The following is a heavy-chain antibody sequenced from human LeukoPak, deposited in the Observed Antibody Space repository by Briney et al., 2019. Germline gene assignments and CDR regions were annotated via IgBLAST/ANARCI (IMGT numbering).Heavy chain of an antibody. CDR3: ARDQYDTWSRRGNFDS. J-gene: IGHJ4*02. CDR1: GFTFSSYA. Sequence: PGRSLRLSCAASGFTFSSYAMHWVRQAPGKGLEWVANIKLDGSEKNYEDSVKGRFTISRDNTKNSLYLQMNSLRAEDTAVFYCARDQYDTWSRRGNFDSWGQGTLVIVSS. CDR2: IKLDGSEK. D-gene: IGHD3-3*01. V-gene: IGHV3-7*03.